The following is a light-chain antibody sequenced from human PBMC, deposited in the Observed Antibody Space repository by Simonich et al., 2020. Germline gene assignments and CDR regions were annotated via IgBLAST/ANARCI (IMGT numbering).Light chain of an antibody. CDR2: EES. CDR1: ALTKKY. J-gene: IGLJ2*01. V-gene: IGLV3-10*01. Sequence: SYELTQPPSVSVSPGQTARITCSGDALTKKYAYWYQQKSGQAPRLVIYEESKRPSGIPERFSGASSGTMATLTISGAQVEDEADYYCYSTDSSGNHRVFGGGTKLTVL. CDR3: YSTDSSGNHRV.